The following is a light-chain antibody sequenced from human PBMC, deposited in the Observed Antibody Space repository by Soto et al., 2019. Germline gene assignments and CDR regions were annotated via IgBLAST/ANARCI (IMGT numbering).Light chain of an antibody. CDR1: QSISSW. Sequence: DIQITQSPSTLSASGGDRVTINCRASQSISSWLAWYQQKPGKAPKLLIFDASSLESGTPSRFSGRRSGTQFTLTINGLQPDDFATYYCQQYDNYKPLTFGGGTKVDI. CDR2: DAS. CDR3: QQYDNYKPLT. J-gene: IGKJ4*01. V-gene: IGKV1-5*01.